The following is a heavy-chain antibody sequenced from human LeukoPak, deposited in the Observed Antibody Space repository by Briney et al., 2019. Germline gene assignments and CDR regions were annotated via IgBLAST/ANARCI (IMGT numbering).Heavy chain of an antibody. D-gene: IGHD3-16*01. CDR3: AKVSTGVGCGWHYFYS. CDR1: GFTFSSYA. CDR2: ISGSGGNT. J-gene: IGHJ4*02. Sequence: GGSLRPSCAASGFTFSSYAMSWVRQAPGKGLEWVSTISGSGGNTNHADSVKGRFTISRDNSKNTLYLQVNSLRAEDTAVSYCAKVSTGVGCGWHYFYSWARGTLLTVS. V-gene: IGHV3-23*01.